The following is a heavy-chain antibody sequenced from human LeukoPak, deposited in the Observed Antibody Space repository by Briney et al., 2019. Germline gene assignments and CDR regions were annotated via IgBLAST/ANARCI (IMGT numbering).Heavy chain of an antibody. V-gene: IGHV5-51*01. J-gene: IGHJ4*02. Sequence: GESLKISCKASGYKFTNYYIAWVRQMPGKGLEWMGIIYPGDSDTRYSPSFQGQVTISADKSISTAYLQWSGLKASDTAMYYCARKVMGPQDNYFDYWGQGTLVTVSS. CDR2: IYPGDSDT. CDR1: GYKFTNYY. D-gene: IGHD1-14*01. CDR3: ARKVMGPQDNYFDY.